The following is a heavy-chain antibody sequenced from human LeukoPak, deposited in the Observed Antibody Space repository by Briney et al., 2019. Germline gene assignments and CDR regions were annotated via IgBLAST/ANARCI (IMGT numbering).Heavy chain of an antibody. CDR1: GGSISSYY. Sequence: SETLSLTCTVSGGSISSYYWSWLRQPAGKGLEWIGRIYTSGSTNYNPSLKSRVTMSVDTSKNQFSLKLSSVTAADTAVYYCARSSGYSSGWYVGYYYYYYYMDVWGKGTTVTISS. J-gene: IGHJ6*03. CDR3: ARSSGYSSGWYVGYYYYYYYMDV. D-gene: IGHD6-19*01. CDR2: IYTSGST. V-gene: IGHV4-4*07.